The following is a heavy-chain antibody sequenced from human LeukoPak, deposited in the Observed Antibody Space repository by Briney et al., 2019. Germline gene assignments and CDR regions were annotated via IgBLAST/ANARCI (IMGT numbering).Heavy chain of an antibody. CDR2: INHSGST. J-gene: IGHJ4*02. D-gene: IGHD2-2*01. V-gene: IGHV4-34*01. CDR3: ARGRPARYDY. CDR1: GVSISSYY. Sequence: ASETLSLTCTVSGVSISSYYWSWIRQPPGKGLEWIGEINHSGSTNYNPSLKSRVTISVDTSKNQFSLKLSSVTAADTAVYYCARGRPARYDYWGQGTLVTVSS.